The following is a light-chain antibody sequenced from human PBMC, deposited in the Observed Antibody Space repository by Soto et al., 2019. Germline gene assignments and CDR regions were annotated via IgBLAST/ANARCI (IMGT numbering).Light chain of an antibody. CDR3: QQYSNWPPLT. CDR1: QSVSDN. Sequence: IVMTQSPATLSVSPGGRATLSCRASQSVSDNLAWYQHKPGQAPRLLIYDASIRATGIPARFSGSGSGTAFILTISSLQSEDSAVYYCQQYSNWPPLTFGGGTKVEIK. CDR2: DAS. J-gene: IGKJ4*01. V-gene: IGKV3-15*01.